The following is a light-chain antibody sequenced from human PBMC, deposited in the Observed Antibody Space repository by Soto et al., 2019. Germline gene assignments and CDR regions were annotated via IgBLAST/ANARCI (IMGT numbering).Light chain of an antibody. CDR3: RQYTDWPTT. CDR2: DAS. CDR1: QSVRTT. J-gene: IGKJ1*01. V-gene: IGKV3-15*01. Sequence: EVVLTHSPATLYLSPGERATLSCSASQSVRTTVAWYQQRPGQAPRLLIYDASTRATGVPARFSGGGSGTDFTLTVTSVQSEDFGIYYCRQYTDWPTTFGQGTKVDI.